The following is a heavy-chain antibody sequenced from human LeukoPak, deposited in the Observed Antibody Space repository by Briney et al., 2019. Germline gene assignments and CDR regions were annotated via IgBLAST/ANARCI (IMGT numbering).Heavy chain of an antibody. CDR3: ARGVRFCNGYDFDY. CDR2: IIPNNGGT. J-gene: IGHJ4*02. CDR1: GYTITVYY. Sequence: ASVKVSCKASGYTITVYYMHWVRQAPGQGLEWMGWIIPNNGGTKYAQKFQGRVTMTRDTSISTAYLELSRLGSDDTAVYYCARGVRFCNGYDFDYWGQGTLVTVSS. D-gene: IGHD5-12*01. V-gene: IGHV1-2*02.